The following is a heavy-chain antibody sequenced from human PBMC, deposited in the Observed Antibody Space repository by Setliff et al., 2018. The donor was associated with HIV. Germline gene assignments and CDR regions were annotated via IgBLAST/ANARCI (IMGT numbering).Heavy chain of an antibody. J-gene: IGHJ3*01. CDR3: ARVQMAYAAFDV. D-gene: IGHD4-17*01. V-gene: IGHV4-59*01. Sequence: SETLSLTCTVSGGSISTYYWSWIRQPPGKGLEWIGSIYFTGSSDNNPSLKSRVTLSVDTSKHQFSLKLSSVTAADAAVYYCARVQMAYAAFDVWGQGTMVTVTS. CDR1: GGSISTYY. CDR2: IYFTGSS.